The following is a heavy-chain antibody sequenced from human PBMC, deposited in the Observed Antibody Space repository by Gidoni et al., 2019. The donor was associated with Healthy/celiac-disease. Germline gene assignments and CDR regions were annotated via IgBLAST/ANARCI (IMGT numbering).Heavy chain of an antibody. D-gene: IGHD2-15*01. CDR3: ARLFYCSGGSCYHFDY. J-gene: IGHJ4*02. V-gene: IGHV4-39*01. CDR2: IYYSGST. CDR1: GGSISISRYY. Sequence: QPQLQESRPGLAKPSETPSPPCTLSGGSISISRYYWGWIRQPPGKGLEWIGIIYYSGSTYYNPSLKSRVTISVDTSKNQFSLKLSSVTAADTAVYYCARLFYCSGGSCYHFDYWGQGTLVTVSS.